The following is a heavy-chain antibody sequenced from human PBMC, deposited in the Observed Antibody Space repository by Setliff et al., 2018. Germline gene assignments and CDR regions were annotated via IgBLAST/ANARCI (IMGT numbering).Heavy chain of an antibody. Sequence: GGSLRLSCAASGFTFSNFGMNWVRQAPGKGLEWVSSISGSGTYTYYADSVKGRFTISRDNSKNSLYLQMNSLRAEDTALYYCAKDISRYYYGMDVWGQGTTVTVSS. CDR2: ISGSGTYT. CDR3: AKDISRYYYGMDV. CDR1: GFTFSNFG. D-gene: IGHD3-9*01. V-gene: IGHV3-21*04. J-gene: IGHJ6*02.